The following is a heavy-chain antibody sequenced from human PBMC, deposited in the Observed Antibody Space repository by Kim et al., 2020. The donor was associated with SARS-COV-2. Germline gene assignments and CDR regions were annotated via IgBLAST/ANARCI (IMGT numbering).Heavy chain of an antibody. CDR2: INIYRVDT. D-gene: IGHD7-27*01. CDR3: ATDETGGGRFDY. Sequence: ASVKVSCKASGYKASGYTFSSYGISWVRQAPGQGLEWRGWINIYRVDTNLAPRLQGRVNMTTDTSTSTAYMDLRSLTSDDRAMYYCATDETGGGRFDYWGEGALVTVSS. CDR1: GYTFSSYG. J-gene: IGHJ4*02. V-gene: IGHV1-18*01.